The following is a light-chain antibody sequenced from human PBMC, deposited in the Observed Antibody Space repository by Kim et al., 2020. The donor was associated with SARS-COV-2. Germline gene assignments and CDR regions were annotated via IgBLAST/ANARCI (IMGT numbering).Light chain of an antibody. Sequence: QSALTQPASVSGSPGQSITISCTGTSSDIGSYKLVSWYQQEAGKAPRLMIYEVTKRPSGISDRFSGAKSGNTASLTISGLRAEDEADYFCSSYAGSRFMVFGGGTQLTVL. CDR1: SSDIGSYKL. CDR3: SSYAGSRFMV. CDR2: EVT. V-gene: IGLV2-23*02. J-gene: IGLJ2*01.